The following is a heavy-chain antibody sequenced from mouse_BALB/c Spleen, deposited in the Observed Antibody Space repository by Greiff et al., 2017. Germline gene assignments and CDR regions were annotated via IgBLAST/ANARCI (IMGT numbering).Heavy chain of an antibody. CDR2: IRLKSNNYAT. CDR1: GFTFSNYW. CDR3: TRPMITTLGWYFDV. D-gene: IGHD2-4*01. J-gene: IGHJ1*01. Sequence: EVQGVESGGGLVQPGGSMKLSCVASGFTFSNYWMNWVRQSPEKGLEWVAEIRLKSNNYATHYAESVKGRFTISRDDSKSSVYLQMNNLRAEDTGIYYCTRPMITTLGWYFDVWGAGTTVTVSS. V-gene: IGHV6-6*02.